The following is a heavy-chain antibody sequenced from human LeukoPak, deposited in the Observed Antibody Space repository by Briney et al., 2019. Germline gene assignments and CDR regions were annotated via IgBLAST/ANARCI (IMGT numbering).Heavy chain of an antibody. D-gene: IGHD4-17*01. CDR1: GFTFSTCN. CDR3: ARDGPTVTPSIPFDF. CDR2: ISSGGRPI. V-gene: IGHV3-48*01. Sequence: PGGSLRLSCAASGFTFSTCNMNWVRQAPGKGLEWVSYISSGGRPIYYADSVKGRFTISRDNAKNSLYLQMSSLRVEDTAIYYCARDGPTVTPSIPFDFWGQGTLVTVSS. J-gene: IGHJ4*02.